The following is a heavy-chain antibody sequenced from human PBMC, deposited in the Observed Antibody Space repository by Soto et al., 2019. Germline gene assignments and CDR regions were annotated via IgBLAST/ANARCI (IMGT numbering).Heavy chain of an antibody. CDR2: MFYSGST. V-gene: IGHV4-31*03. CDR1: GASISSGGYY. Sequence: QVQLQESGPGLVKLSQTLSLTCTVSGASISSGGYYWSWIRQHPGKGLEWIGYMFYSGSTYYNPSLKSRVTMSXDTXXXXXXXXXXXXXXXXXXXXXXXXXXYCSNTXXGPVGPWGQGILATVSS. J-gene: IGHJ5*02. D-gene: IGHD2-2*01. CDR3: XXXXXYCSNTXXGPVGP.